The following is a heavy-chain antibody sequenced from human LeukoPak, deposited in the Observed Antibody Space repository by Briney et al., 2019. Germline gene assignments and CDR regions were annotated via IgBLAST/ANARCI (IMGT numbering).Heavy chain of an antibody. CDR2: IYPGDSHT. CDR1: AYSFTSYW. J-gene: IGHJ3*02. CDR3: ARSRLPYTSSWYPAAFDI. Sequence: GGSLKISCKGSAYSFTSYWIVWVRQMPGKGLEWMGIIYPGDSHTRYSPSFQGQVTISADKSISTAYMQWSSLKASDTAMYHCARSRLPYTSSWYPAAFDIWGQGTMVTVSS. D-gene: IGHD6-13*01. V-gene: IGHV5-51*01.